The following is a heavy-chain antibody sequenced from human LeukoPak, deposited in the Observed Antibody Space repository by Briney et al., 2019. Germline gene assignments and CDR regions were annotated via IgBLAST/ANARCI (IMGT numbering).Heavy chain of an antibody. V-gene: IGHV4-34*01. CDR1: DGSLSGYY. CDR3: ASLSSGAAFDV. CDR2: ISHSGST. D-gene: IGHD3-22*01. J-gene: IGHJ3*01. Sequence: SETLSLTCAVYDGSLSGYYWTWIRQPPGKGLEWIGEISHSGSTHYSPSLRSRVTISVDTSKNQFSLSLTSVTAADSAVYYCASLSSGAAFDVWGQGTVVTVSS.